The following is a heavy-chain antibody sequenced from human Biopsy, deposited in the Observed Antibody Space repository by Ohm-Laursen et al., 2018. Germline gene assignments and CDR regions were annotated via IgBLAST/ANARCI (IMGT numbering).Heavy chain of an antibody. J-gene: IGHJ2*01. CDR2: INPKSGDT. CDR1: GYTFTAFS. D-gene: IGHD2-2*01. Sequence: VKVSCKPSGYTFTAFSVHWLRQAPGQGLEWMGWINPKSGDTDYPQNFQGRVSMTRDTSISTAYMDLSRLRSDDTAVYYCARGRRHCSGTCSRWYFDLWGRGTLVTVSS. V-gene: IGHV1-2*02. CDR3: ARGRRHCSGTCSRWYFDL.